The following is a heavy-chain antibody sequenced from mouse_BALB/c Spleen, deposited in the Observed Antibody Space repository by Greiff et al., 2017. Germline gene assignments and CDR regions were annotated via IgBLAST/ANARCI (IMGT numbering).Heavy chain of an antibody. D-gene: IGHD2-4*01. CDR3: TRVHYYDYDYYFDY. J-gene: IGHJ2*01. CDR2: IRNKANGYTT. V-gene: IGHV7-3*02. Sequence: EVKLMESGGGLVQPGGSLRLSCATSGFTFTDYYMSWVRQPPGKALEWLGFIRNKANGYTTEYSASVKGRFTISRDNSQSILYLQMNTLRAEDSATYYCTRVHYYDYDYYFDYWGQGTTLTVSS. CDR1: GFTFTDYY.